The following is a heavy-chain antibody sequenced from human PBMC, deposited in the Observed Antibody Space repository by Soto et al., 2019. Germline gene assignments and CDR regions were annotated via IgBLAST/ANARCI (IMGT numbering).Heavy chain of an antibody. D-gene: IGHD5-18*01. CDR3: ARARYSYGYSWFEP. J-gene: IGHJ5*02. CDR1: GGSISSSNW. Sequence: ASETLSLTCAVSGGSISSSNWWSWVRQPPGKGLEWIGEIYHSGSTNYNPSLKSRVTISVDKSKNQFSLKLSSVTAADTAVYYCARARYSYGYSWFEPWGQGTLVTVTS. CDR2: IYHSGST. V-gene: IGHV4-4*02.